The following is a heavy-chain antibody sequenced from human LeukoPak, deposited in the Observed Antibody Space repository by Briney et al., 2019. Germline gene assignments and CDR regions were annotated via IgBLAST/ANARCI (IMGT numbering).Heavy chain of an antibody. CDR2: ISGSGGTT. CDR3: ARDNSVRDEAWWFNP. CDR1: GFTFSSYG. D-gene: IGHD5-24*01. J-gene: IGHJ5*02. Sequence: PGGSLRLSCAASGFTFSSYGMSWVRQAPGKGLEWVSSISGSGGTTHYADSVKGRFAISRDNSKNTLYLQMNSLRAEDTAVYYCARDNSVRDEAWWFNPWGQGTLVTVSS. V-gene: IGHV3-23*01.